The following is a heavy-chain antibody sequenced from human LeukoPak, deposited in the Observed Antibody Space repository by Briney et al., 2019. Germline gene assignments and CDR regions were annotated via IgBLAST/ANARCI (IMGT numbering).Heavy chain of an antibody. J-gene: IGHJ4*02. CDR2: IIPIFGTA. Sequence: VASVKVSCKASGGTFSSYAISWVRQAPGQGLEWMGWIIPIFGTANYAQKFQGRVTITTDESTSTAYMELSSLRSEDTAVYYCARGGPHYYDSSGYTFDYWGQGTLVTVSS. D-gene: IGHD3-22*01. V-gene: IGHV1-69*05. CDR3: ARGGPHYYDSSGYTFDY. CDR1: GGTFSSYA.